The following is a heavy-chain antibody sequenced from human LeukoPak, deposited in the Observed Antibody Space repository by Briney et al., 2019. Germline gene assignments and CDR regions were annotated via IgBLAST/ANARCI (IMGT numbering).Heavy chain of an antibody. Sequence: GSLILSCAASGFTFSSYATSWVRQAPGKGLEWVSAISGSGGSTYYADSVKGRFTISRDNSKNTLYLQMNSLRAEDTAVYYCAKVSAYPRWYFDLWGRGTLVTVSS. J-gene: IGHJ2*01. CDR2: ISGSGGST. D-gene: IGHD2-21*01. V-gene: IGHV3-23*01. CDR1: GFTFSSYA. CDR3: AKVSAYPRWYFDL.